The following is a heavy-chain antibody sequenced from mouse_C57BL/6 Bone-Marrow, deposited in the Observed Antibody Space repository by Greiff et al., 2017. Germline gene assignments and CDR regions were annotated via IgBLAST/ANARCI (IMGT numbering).Heavy chain of an antibody. J-gene: IGHJ1*03. D-gene: IGHD1-1*01. CDR2: ILPGSGST. V-gene: IGHV1-9*01. Sequence: VQLQQSGAELMKPGASVKLSCKATGYTFTGYWIEWVKQRPGHGLEWIGEILPGSGSTNYNEKFKGKVPFTADTSSNTAYMQLSSLTTEDPAIYDCARSRATVVARNIDVWGTGTTVTVSS. CDR3: ARSRATVVARNIDV. CDR1: GYTFTGYW.